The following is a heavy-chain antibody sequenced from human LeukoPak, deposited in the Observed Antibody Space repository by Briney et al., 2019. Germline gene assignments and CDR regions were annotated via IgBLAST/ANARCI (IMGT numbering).Heavy chain of an antibody. J-gene: IGHJ4*02. CDR3: ARGKSPTVATPFDY. CDR1: GYTFTSQC. CDR2: IIPILRTP. Sequence: SVKVSCKASGYTFTSQCMSWVRQAPGQGLEWMAGIIPILRTPNYAQRFQGRLTITTDESTSTAYMELSSLRSEDTAVYYCARGKSPTVATPFDYWGQGTLVTVSS. D-gene: IGHD4-23*01. V-gene: IGHV1-69*05.